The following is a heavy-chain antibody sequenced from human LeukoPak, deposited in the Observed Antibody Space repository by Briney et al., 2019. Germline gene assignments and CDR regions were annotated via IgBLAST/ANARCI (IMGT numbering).Heavy chain of an antibody. D-gene: IGHD6-13*01. Sequence: GASVKVSCKASGYTFTGYYMHWVRQAPGQGLEWMGWINPNSGSTNYAQKFQGRVTMTRDTSISTAYMELSRLRSDDTAVYYCARVSSSSWYDYWGQGTLVTVSS. V-gene: IGHV1-2*02. CDR1: GYTFTGYY. J-gene: IGHJ4*02. CDR3: ARVSSSSWYDY. CDR2: INPNSGST.